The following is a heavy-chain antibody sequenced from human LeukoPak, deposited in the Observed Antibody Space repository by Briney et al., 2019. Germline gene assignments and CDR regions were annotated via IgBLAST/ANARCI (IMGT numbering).Heavy chain of an antibody. Sequence: KTGGSLRLSCAASGFTFSSYSMNWVRQAPGKGLEWVSSISSSSSYIYYADSVKGRFTISRDNAKNSLYLQMNSLRAEDTAVYYCARDISSTSLVGFRTAPSHSGYNRNPRSACVLCGFDPWGQGTLVTVSS. V-gene: IGHV3-21*01. CDR2: ISSSSSYI. J-gene: IGHJ5*02. D-gene: IGHD1-14*01. CDR1: GFTFSSYS. CDR3: ARDISSTSLVGFRTAPSHSGYNRNPRSACVLCGFDP.